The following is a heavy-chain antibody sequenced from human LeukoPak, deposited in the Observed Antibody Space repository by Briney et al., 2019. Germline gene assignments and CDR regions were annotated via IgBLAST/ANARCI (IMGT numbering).Heavy chain of an antibody. D-gene: IGHD3-22*01. J-gene: IGHJ4*02. CDR3: ARHGYYYYTSGYFGY. Sequence: SETLSLTCTVSGGSISSSFYYWDWLRQPPGKGLEWIGSTYYSGTTYYKPSLKSRVSVSVDTSKNQLSLNLTSVTAADTALYYCARHGYYYYTSGYFGYWGQGILVTVSS. V-gene: IGHV4-39*01. CDR1: GGSISSSFYY. CDR2: TYYSGTT.